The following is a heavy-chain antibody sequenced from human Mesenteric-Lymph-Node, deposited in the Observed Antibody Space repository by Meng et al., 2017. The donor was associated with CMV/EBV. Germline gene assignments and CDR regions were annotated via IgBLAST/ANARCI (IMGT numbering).Heavy chain of an antibody. D-gene: IGHD3-10*01. CDR3: ARFGSGSYLRN. CDR1: GFPLTTSGVD. CDR2: ISWDDDK. Sequence: CTFSGFPLTTSGVDVAWIRQPPGQALEWLALISWDDDKRYSPSLKSRLTITKDTSKNQVVLTMADMNPVDTATYYCARFGSGSYLRNWGQGTLVTVSS. J-gene: IGHJ4*02. V-gene: IGHV2-5*02.